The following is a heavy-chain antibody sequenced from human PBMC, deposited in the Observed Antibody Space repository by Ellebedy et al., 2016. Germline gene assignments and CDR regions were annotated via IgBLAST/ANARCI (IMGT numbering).Heavy chain of an antibody. V-gene: IGHV1-18*01. CDR3: ARADSSAGYEYFHH. Sequence: ASVKVSCKASGYTFTNYGINWVRQAPGQGLEWMGWISAYNGNTNYAQKLQGRVTMTTDTSTSTAYMELRSLRSDDTAVYYCARADSSAGYEYFHHWGQGTLVTVSS. D-gene: IGHD3-22*01. CDR2: ISAYNGNT. J-gene: IGHJ1*01. CDR1: GYTFTNYG.